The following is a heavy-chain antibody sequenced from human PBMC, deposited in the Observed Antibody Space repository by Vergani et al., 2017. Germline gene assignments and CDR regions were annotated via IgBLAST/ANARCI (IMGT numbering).Heavy chain of an antibody. CDR2: INPNSGGT. V-gene: IGHV1-2*02. J-gene: IGHJ4*02. Sequence: QVQLVQSGAEVKKPGASVKVSCKASGYTFTGYYMHWVRQAPGQGLEWMGWINPNSGGTNYAQKFQGRVTITRDTSASTAYMELSSLRSEDTAVYYCAGDRIQLWPTGAIDYWGQGTLVTVSS. D-gene: IGHD5-18*01. CDR3: AGDRIQLWPTGAIDY. CDR1: GYTFTGYY.